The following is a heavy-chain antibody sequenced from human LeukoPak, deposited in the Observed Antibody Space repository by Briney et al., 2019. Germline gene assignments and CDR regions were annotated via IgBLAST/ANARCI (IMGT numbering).Heavy chain of an antibody. CDR3: ARLSIAVAGRGFDP. Sequence: SETLSLTCTVSGVSISSSSYYWGWIRQPPGKGLEWIGTIYYSGSTYYNPSLKSRVTISVDTSKNQFPLKLISVTAADTAVYYCARLSIAVAGRGFDPWGQGTLVTVSS. D-gene: IGHD6-19*01. J-gene: IGHJ5*02. V-gene: IGHV4-39*01. CDR1: GVSISSSSYY. CDR2: IYYSGST.